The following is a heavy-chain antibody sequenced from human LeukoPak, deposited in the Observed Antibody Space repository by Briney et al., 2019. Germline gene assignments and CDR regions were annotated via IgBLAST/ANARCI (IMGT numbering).Heavy chain of an antibody. CDR1: GGSIRSYY. D-gene: IGHD4-17*01. V-gene: IGHV4-59*01. CDR2: INYSGST. Sequence: SEPLSLTCTVSGGSIRSYYWSWIRQPPGKGLEWIGYINYSGSTSNNPSLKSRVSISVDTSKNQFSLKLSSVTAADTAVYYCARTGSTVTMLYPFDHWGQGTLVTVS. J-gene: IGHJ4*02. CDR3: ARTGSTVTMLYPFDH.